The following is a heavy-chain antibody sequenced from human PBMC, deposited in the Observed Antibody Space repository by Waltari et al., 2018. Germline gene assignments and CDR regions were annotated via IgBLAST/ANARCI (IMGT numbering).Heavy chain of an antibody. V-gene: IGHV3-7*01. CDR3: ARVFVYGANSGKRPMDV. Sequence: EVQMVESGGGLVQPGGYLRLSCEAPGFPFRSYWMTGGRQAPGKGLEWVANIKQDGSENYYVDSVKGRFTISRDDAKNSLYLQMNSLRNEDTAVYFCARVFVYGANSGKRPMDVWGKGTTVTVSS. J-gene: IGHJ6*03. D-gene: IGHD4-17*01. CDR2: IKQDGSEN. CDR1: GFPFRSYW.